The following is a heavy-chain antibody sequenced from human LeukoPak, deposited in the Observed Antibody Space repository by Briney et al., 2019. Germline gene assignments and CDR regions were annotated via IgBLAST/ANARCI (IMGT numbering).Heavy chain of an antibody. CDR3: ARDYDWAFDF. CDR2: IKQDGSEK. V-gene: IGHV3-7*01. D-gene: IGHD3-9*01. CDR1: GFTFSHYW. Sequence: GGSLRLSCAVSGFTFSHYWMSWVRQAPGKGLEWVADIKQDGSEKYYVDFVKGRFIISRDNAKNSLFLQMNDLRDEDTAVYYCARDYDWAFDFWGQGTRITVSS. J-gene: IGHJ4*02.